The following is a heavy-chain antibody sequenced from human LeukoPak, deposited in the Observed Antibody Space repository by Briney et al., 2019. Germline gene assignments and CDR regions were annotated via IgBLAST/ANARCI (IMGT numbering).Heavy chain of an antibody. V-gene: IGHV3-30-3*01. CDR1: GFTFSSYA. J-gene: IGHJ4*02. D-gene: IGHD2-21*02. CDR2: ISYDGSNK. Sequence: GGSLRLSCAASGFTFSSYAMHWVRQAPGKGLEWVAVISYDGSNKYYADSVKGRFTISRDNSKNTVFMEMNSLKPEDTALYSCARSEHIVVVTSTPASYWGQGTLVTVSS. CDR3: ARSEHIVVVTSTPASY.